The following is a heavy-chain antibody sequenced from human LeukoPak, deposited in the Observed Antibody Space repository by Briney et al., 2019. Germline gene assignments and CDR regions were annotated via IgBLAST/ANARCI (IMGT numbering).Heavy chain of an antibody. J-gene: IGHJ4*02. CDR3: ARVLGIITAIDY. V-gene: IGHV3-53*01. CDR2: IYSGGST. CDR1: GFTVSSNY. D-gene: IGHD3-22*01. Sequence: GGSLRLSCAASGFTVSSNYMSWVRQAPGKGLEWVSVIYSGGSTYYADSVKGRFTISRDNSENTLYLQMNSLRAEDTAGYYCARVLGIITAIDYWGQGTLVTVSS.